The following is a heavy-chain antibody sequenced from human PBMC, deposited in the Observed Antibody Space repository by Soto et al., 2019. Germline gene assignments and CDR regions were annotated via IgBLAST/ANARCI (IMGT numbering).Heavy chain of an antibody. D-gene: IGHD3-9*01. CDR1: GSTFTSYD. CDR2: MNPNSGNT. J-gene: IGHJ4*02. V-gene: IGHV1-8*01. Sequence: ASVKVSCKASGSTFTSYDINWVRQATGQGLEWMGWMNPNSGNTGYAQKFQGRVTMTRNTSISTAYMELSSLRSEDTAVYYCARGPYYDILTGPDYWGQGTLVTVSS. CDR3: ARGPYYDILTGPDY.